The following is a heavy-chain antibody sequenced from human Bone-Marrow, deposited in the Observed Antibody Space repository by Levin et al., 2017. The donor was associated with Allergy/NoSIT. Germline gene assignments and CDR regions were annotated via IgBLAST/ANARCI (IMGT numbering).Heavy chain of an antibody. CDR2: IYSGGST. Sequence: GGSLRLSCAASGFTVSNNHMSWVRQVAGKGLECVGGIYSGGSTYNADAVKGRFTISRDNSKNTVYLEMNSLRVEDAAVYYCARGYKSGLLLGWGQGTLVTVSS. V-gene: IGHV3-66*01. CDR3: ARGYKSGLLLG. D-gene: IGHD6-19*01. J-gene: IGHJ4*02. CDR1: GFTVSNNH.